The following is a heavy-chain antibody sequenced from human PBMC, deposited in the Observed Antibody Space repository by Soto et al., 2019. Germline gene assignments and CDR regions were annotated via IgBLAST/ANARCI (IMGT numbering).Heavy chain of an antibody. CDR1: GGIFSNFA. CDR3: AKDGGGYP. Sequence: HAQLVQSGAELRKPGSSVKVSCKASGGIFSNFAFSWVRQAPGQGLGWVGTVVPVYGAVHYAHQFQGRVTITADESTTTTYMEMSGLRSEDTAVYYCAKDGGGYPWGQGTLVTVSS. V-gene: IGHV1-69*18. J-gene: IGHJ5*02. CDR2: VVPVYGAV. D-gene: IGHD2-15*01.